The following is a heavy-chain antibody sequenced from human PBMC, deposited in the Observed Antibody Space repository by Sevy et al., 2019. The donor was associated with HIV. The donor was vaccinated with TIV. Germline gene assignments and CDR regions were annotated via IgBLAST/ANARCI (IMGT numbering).Heavy chain of an antibody. Sequence: SQTLSLTCAISGDSVSSNSAGWHWIRQSPSRGLEWLGRTYFRSTWGYDYAGSMKSRITINPDTSKNHFSLQLKSVTPEDTAVYYCVRAVTVAGARQFDFWGQGTLVTVSS. D-gene: IGHD6-19*01. CDR2: TYFRSTWGY. CDR3: VRAVTVAGARQFDF. V-gene: IGHV6-1*01. CDR1: GDSVSSNSAG. J-gene: IGHJ4*02.